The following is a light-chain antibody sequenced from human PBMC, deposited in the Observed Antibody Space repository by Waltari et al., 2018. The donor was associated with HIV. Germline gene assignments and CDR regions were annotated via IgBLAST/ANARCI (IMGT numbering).Light chain of an antibody. CDR1: QSISSY. Sequence: DIQMTQSPSSLSASVGDRVTITCRASQSISSYLNWYQQKPGKAPMLLIYAASSLQSGVPSRFSGSGTGTDFTLTISSLQPEDFATYYCQQSYSTPPVTFGPGTKVDIK. J-gene: IGKJ3*01. CDR2: AAS. V-gene: IGKV1-39*01. CDR3: QQSYSTPPVT.